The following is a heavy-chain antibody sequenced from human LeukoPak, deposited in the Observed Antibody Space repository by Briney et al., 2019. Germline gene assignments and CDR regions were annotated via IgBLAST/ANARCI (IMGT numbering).Heavy chain of an antibody. CDR2: INPSGGST. D-gene: IGHD3-22*01. CDR1: GYTFTSYY. CDR3: ARGRAYYDSSGYDAFDI. J-gene: IGHJ3*02. Sequence: ASVKVSCKASGYTFTSYYMHWVRQAPGQGLEWMGIINPSGGSTSYAQKFQGRVTMTRDTSTSTVYMELSSLRSEDTALYYCARGRAYYDSSGYDAFDIWGQGTMVTVSS. V-gene: IGHV1-46*01.